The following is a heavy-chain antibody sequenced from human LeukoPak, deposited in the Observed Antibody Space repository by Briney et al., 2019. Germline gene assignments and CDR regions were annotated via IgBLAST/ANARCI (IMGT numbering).Heavy chain of an antibody. V-gene: IGHV4-31*03. CDR1: GGSISSSGYY. D-gene: IGHD2-2*01. J-gene: IGHJ5*02. Sequence: PSQTLSLTCTVSGGSISSSGYYWSWIRQHPGKGLEWIGYIYDSGSTDSNPSLKSRVTISVDTSKNQFSLKVSSVTAADTAVYYCARRRILPGAPNWFDPWGQGTLVTVSS. CDR2: IYDSGST. CDR3: ARRRILPGAPNWFDP.